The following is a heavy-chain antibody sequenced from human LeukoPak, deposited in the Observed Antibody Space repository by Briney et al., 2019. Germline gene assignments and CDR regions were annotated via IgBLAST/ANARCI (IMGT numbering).Heavy chain of an antibody. CDR2: IYYSGST. CDR1: GGSISSYY. CDR3: ARGGMVRQNWFDP. D-gene: IGHD3-10*01. Sequence: PSETLSLTCTASGGSISSYYWSWIRQPPGKGLEWIGYIYYSGSTNYNPSLKRRVTISVETSKNQLSLKLRSVTAADTAVYYCARGGMVRQNWFDPWGQGTLVTVSS. J-gene: IGHJ5*02. V-gene: IGHV4-59*01.